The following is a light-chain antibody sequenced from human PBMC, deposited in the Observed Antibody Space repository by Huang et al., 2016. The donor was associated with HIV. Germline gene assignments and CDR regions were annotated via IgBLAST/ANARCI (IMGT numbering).Light chain of an antibody. CDR3: QRYDNWPKFT. CDR1: QSVTSN. V-gene: IGKV3-15*01. CDR2: GAS. Sequence: EIVMTQSPATLSVSPGERATLSCRASQSVTSNLAWYQQKPGQAPRLRIYGASTRDTGIPARFSGSGSGTEFTLTISSLQSEDFAVYYCQRYDNWPKFTFGPGTKVDIK. J-gene: IGKJ3*01.